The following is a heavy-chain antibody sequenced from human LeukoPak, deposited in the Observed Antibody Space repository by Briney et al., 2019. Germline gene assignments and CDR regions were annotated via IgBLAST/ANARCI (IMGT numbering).Heavy chain of an antibody. CDR1: GYTFTSYG. CDR3: ARGLENRIAAAGVGLFDP. D-gene: IGHD6-13*01. V-gene: IGHV1-18*01. J-gene: IGHJ5*02. CDR2: ISAYNGNT. Sequence: ASVKVSCKASGYTFTSYGISWVRQAPGQGLEWMGWISAYNGNTNYAQKLQGRVIMTTDTSTSTAYMELRSLRSDDTAVYYCARGLENRIAAAGVGLFDPWGQGTLVTVSS.